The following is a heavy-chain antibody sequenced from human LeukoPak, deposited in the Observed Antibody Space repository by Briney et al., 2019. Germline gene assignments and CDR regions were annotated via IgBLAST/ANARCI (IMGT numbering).Heavy chain of an antibody. V-gene: IGHV3-30*02. CDR1: GFTFSTYG. CDR3: AAPGVPAATYYFDY. J-gene: IGHJ4*02. Sequence: GGSLRLSCAASGFTFSTYGMHWVRQAPGKGLEWVAFIRYDGSDKYYADSVKGRFTISRDNSKNTVYLQMNSLRAEDTAVYYCAAPGVPAATYYFDYWGQGTLVTVSS. D-gene: IGHD2-2*01. CDR2: IRYDGSDK.